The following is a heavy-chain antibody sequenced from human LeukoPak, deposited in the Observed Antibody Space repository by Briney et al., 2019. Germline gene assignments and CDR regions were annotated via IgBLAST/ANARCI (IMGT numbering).Heavy chain of an antibody. V-gene: IGHV3-11*01. D-gene: IGHD3-10*01. J-gene: IGHJ6*02. Sequence: KPGGSLRLSCAASGFTFSDYYISWVRQAPGKGLEWISYISSSGGSIHYADSVKGRFTISRDNAKNTLYLQMNSLRADDTAVYYCAREGVRHASGSYYNYYYYGMDVWGQGTTVTVSS. CDR1: GFTFSDYY. CDR2: ISSSGGSI. CDR3: AREGVRHASGSYYNYYYYGMDV.